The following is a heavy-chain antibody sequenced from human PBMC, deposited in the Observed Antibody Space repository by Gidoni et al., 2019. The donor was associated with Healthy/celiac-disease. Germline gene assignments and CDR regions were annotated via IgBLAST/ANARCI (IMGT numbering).Heavy chain of an antibody. CDR3: ASEKDIAATGWYYGMDV. CDR2: IYSGGST. CDR1: GFTVSSNY. D-gene: IGHD6-6*01. V-gene: IGHV3-66*02. J-gene: IGHJ6*02. Sequence: EVQLVESGGGLVQPGGSLRLSCAASGFTVSSNYMSWVRQAPGKGLEWVSVIYSGGSTYYADSVKGRFTISRDNSKNTLYLQMNSLRAEDTAVYYCASEKDIAATGWYYGMDVWGQGTTVTVSS.